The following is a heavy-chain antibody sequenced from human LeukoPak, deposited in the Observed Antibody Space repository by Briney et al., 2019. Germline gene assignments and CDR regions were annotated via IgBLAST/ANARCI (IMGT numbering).Heavy chain of an antibody. CDR1: GFTFSSYS. V-gene: IGHV3-21*04. D-gene: IGHD3-16*02. CDR3: AKGGTAFWGSCRCLDS. J-gene: IGHJ4*02. Sequence: GGSLRLSCAASGFTFSSYSMNWVRQAPGKGLEWVSSISSSSSYIYYADSVKGRFTISRDNAKNTLYLQMKSLRVEDTAVYYCAKGGTAFWGSCRCLDSWGQGTLVTVSS. CDR2: ISSSSSYI.